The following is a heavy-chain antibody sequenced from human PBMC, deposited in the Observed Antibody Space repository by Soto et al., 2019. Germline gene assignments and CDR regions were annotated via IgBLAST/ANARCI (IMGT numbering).Heavy chain of an antibody. V-gene: IGHV3-49*03. CDR3: ARNSRGGESLPLNYYAMDV. D-gene: IGHD3-22*01. Sequence: GGTLRLSCTASGFTFADYEMNWFRQAPGKGREWVSFIRSKDYGGAAHYAASVEDRFIISRDDSKSVSYLQMNSLRTEDTAVYYCARNSRGGESLPLNYYAMDVWGQGTTVTVSS. J-gene: IGHJ6*02. CDR1: GFTFADYE. CDR2: IRSKDYGGAA.